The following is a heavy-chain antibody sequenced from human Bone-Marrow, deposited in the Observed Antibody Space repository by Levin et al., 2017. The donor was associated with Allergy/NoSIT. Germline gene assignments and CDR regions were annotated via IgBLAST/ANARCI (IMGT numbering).Heavy chain of an antibody. CDR2: VKSQSDGGTI. CDR1: GFTFTNAW. V-gene: IGHV3-15*01. D-gene: IGHD3-16*01. J-gene: IGHJ3*02. CDR3: TTTFDGYWGKGGALDM. Sequence: SCAASGFTFTNAWMSWVRQAPGKGLEWVGRVKSQSDGGTIDYAAPVRGRFTISRDASKDTLYLHMNSLKIEDTAVYFCTTTFDGYWGKGGALDMWGQGTMVTVSS.